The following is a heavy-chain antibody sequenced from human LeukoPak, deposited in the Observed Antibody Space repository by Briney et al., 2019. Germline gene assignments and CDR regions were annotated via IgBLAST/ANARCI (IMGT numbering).Heavy chain of an antibody. Sequence: ASVTVSCKASGYTFTDYYIHWMRQAPGQGLEWMGWINPNSGGTNYAQKFQGRVTMTRDTSISTAYMELSRLRSDDTAVYYCARDPYGDNHYYYYYMDVWGKGTTVTVSS. D-gene: IGHD4-17*01. J-gene: IGHJ6*03. CDR2: INPNSGGT. CDR3: ARDPYGDNHYYYYYMDV. V-gene: IGHV1-2*02. CDR1: GYTFTDYY.